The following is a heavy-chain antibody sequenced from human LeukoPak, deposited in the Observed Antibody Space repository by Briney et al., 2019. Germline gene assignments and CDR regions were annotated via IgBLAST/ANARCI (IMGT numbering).Heavy chain of an antibody. CDR1: GFTLSSHS. J-gene: IGHJ4*02. D-gene: IGHD2-21*02. V-gene: IGHV3-21*01. CDR2: ISSGSSYI. Sequence: PGGSLRLSCAGSGFTLSSHSMNWVRQAPGKGLEWVSSISSGSSYIYYADSVKGRFTISRDNARNSLYLQMNSLRAEDTAVYYCVRDTDQYCGRDCYVDYWGQGTLVTVSS. CDR3: VRDTDQYCGRDCYVDY.